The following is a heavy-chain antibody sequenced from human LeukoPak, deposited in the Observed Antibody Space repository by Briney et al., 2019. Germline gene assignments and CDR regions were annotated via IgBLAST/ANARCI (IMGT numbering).Heavy chain of an antibody. D-gene: IGHD2-21*02. V-gene: IGHV1-69*04. CDR2: IIPILGIA. CDR1: GGTFSSYA. CDR3: ARDIYCGGDCYRDDY. J-gene: IGHJ4*02. Sequence: SVKVSCKASGGTFSSYAISWVRQAPGQGHEWMGRIIPILGIANYAQKFQGRVTITADKSTSTAYMELSSLRSEDTAVYYCARDIYCGGDCYRDDYWGQGTLVTVSS.